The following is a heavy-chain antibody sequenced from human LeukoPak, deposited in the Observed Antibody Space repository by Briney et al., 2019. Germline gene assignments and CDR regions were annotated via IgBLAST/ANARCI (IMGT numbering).Heavy chain of an antibody. J-gene: IGHJ4*02. CDR1: GGTFSSYA. D-gene: IGHD3-10*01. Sequence: SVKVSCKASGGTFSSYAISWVRQAPGQGLEWMGGIIPIFGTANYAQKFQGRVTITTDESTSTAYTELNSLRAEDTAVYYCARGGQRFTRFGELLYGEGFDYWGQGTLVTVSS. CDR2: IIPIFGTA. V-gene: IGHV1-69*05. CDR3: ARGGQRFTRFGELLYGEGFDY.